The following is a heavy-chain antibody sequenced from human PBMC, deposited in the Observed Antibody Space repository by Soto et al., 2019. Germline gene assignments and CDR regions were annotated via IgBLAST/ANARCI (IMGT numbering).Heavy chain of an antibody. CDR2: IVVGSGNT. CDR3: AARGYYYDSSGYQRGVDY. CDR1: GFTFTSSA. J-gene: IGHJ4*02. V-gene: IGHV1-58*01. D-gene: IGHD3-22*01. Sequence: QMQLVQSGPEVKKPGTSVKVSCKASGFTFTSSAVQWVRQARGQRLEWIGWIVVGSGNTNYAQKFQERVTITRDMSISTGYMELSRQRSEDTAVYYCAARGYYYDSSGYQRGVDYWGQGTLVTVSS.